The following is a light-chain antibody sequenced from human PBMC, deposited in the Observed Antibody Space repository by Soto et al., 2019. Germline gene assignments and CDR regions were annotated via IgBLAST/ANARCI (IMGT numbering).Light chain of an antibody. CDR1: QTINSW. CDR2: KAS. J-gene: IGKJ1*01. CDR3: QQYISYSRT. V-gene: IGKV1-5*03. Sequence: DIQMTQSPSTLSASVGDRVTITCRASQTINSWLAWYQQKPGKAPKLLIYKASSLESGVPSRFSGSGSGTEFTLTISSLQPDDFATYYCQQYISYSRTFGQGTKVEIK.